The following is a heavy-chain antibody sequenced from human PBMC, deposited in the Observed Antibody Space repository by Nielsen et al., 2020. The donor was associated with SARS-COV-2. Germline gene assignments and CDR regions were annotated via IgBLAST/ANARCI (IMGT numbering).Heavy chain of an antibody. D-gene: IGHD2-2*01. J-gene: IGHJ6*02. Sequence: GESLKISCAASGFTFSGSAMHWVRQASGKGLEWLGRIRSKAKSHATDYGASVKGRFIISRDDSKNMAYLEMNSLKAEDTALYYCTKKRGGPDCTSTSCPDVWGQGITVIVSS. V-gene: IGHV3-73*01. CDR2: IRSKAKSHAT. CDR3: TKKRGGPDCTSTSCPDV. CDR1: GFTFSGSA.